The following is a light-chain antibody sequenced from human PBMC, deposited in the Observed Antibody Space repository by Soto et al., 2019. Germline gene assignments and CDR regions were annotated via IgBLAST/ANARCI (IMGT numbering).Light chain of an antibody. V-gene: IGKV1-12*01. CDR2: SAS. J-gene: IGKJ4*01. CDR1: QPISSW. Sequence: IQMTQSPSSVSASVGDRVTITCRASQPISSWLAWYQQKPGHPPNLLIYSASSWRSGVPSRFSGSESGTLFTLTITNLQPEDFATYYCQQSSSFPLTFGGGTKVEV. CDR3: QQSSSFPLT.